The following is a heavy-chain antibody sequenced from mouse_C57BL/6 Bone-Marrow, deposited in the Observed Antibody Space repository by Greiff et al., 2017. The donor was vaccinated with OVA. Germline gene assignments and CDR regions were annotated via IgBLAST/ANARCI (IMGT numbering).Heavy chain of an antibody. J-gene: IGHJ3*01. V-gene: IGHV1-50*01. CDR2: IDPSDSNT. CDR1: GYTFTSYW. Sequence: VQLQQSGAELVKPGASVKLSCKASGYTFTSYWMQWVKQRPGQGLEWIGEIDPSDSNTNYNQKFKGKATVTVDTSSSTAYMQLNSLTSEDSAVYYGASAVFAYWGQGTLVTVSA. CDR3: ASAVFAY.